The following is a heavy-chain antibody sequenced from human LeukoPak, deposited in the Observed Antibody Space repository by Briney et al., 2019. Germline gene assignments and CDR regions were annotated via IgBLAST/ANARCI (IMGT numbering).Heavy chain of an antibody. D-gene: IGHD3-3*01. CDR1: GFTFSNYG. J-gene: IGHJ5*02. V-gene: IGHV3-33*01. CDR2: IYDDGSKE. Sequence: PGGSLRLSCAASGFTFSNYGMHWVRQAPGKGLEWVAVIYDDGSKEHFADSVKGRFTISRDNSKNTVVLQMNSLRGEDTAVYYCARAEYRDYDFWSGYSQYNWFDPWGQGTLVTVSS. CDR3: ARAEYRDYDFWSGYSQYNWFDP.